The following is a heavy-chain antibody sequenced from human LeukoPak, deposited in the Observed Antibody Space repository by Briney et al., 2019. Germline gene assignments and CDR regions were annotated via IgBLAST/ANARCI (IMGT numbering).Heavy chain of an antibody. D-gene: IGHD2-2*01. V-gene: IGHV1-18*01. Sequence: ASVTVSCKASGYTFSNFGISWVRQAPGQGLEWMGWISGNNDNPNYGQKFQGRLTVTTDSSTSTAYMELRNLRSGDTAVYYCARDGTSTDDYWGQGTLVTVSS. CDR1: GYTFSNFG. CDR2: ISGNNDNP. J-gene: IGHJ4*02. CDR3: ARDGTSTDDY.